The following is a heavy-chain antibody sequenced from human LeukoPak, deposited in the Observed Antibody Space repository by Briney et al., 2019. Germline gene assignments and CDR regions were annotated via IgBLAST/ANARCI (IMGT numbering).Heavy chain of an antibody. CDR2: IRYDGSNK. J-gene: IGHJ4*02. Sequence: GGPLRPSCAASGFTFSGFGMHWLRQVPDKGLAWVAFIRYDGSNKYYADSVKGRFTISRDNPKNTLYLQMNSLRDEDTVVYYCVGLNYNSGSYRNYWGQGTLVTVSS. V-gene: IGHV3-30*02. CDR3: VGLNYNSGSYRNY. D-gene: IGHD3-10*01. CDR1: GFTFSGFG.